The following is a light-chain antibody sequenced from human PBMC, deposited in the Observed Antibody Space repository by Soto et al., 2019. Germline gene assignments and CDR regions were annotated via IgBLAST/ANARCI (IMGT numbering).Light chain of an antibody. CDR3: QQSYSTPLT. V-gene: IGKV1-39*01. CDR2: AAS. Sequence: DIQMTQTPSSLSASVGDRVTITCRASQSISGYVNWYQQKPGKAPNLLIYAASTLQSGVPSRFSGSGSGTDFTLTISSLQPEDFATYYCQQSYSTPLTFGGGTKVDIK. J-gene: IGKJ4*01. CDR1: QSISGY.